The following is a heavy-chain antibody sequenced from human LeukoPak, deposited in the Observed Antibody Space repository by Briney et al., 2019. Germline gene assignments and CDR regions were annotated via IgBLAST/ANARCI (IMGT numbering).Heavy chain of an antibody. D-gene: IGHD3-16*02. CDR1: GDSMNYYY. Sequence: SETLSLTCSVSGDSMNYYYWNWIRQFPGKGLEWIGSIYPSGSTNYNPSLKSRVTISVDTSTNRFSLKVKSVTASDTAMYYCARSPYGSQYYRNNWFDPWGQGTLVTVSS. CDR3: ARSPYGSQYYRNNWFDP. V-gene: IGHV4-4*09. CDR2: IYPSGST. J-gene: IGHJ5*02.